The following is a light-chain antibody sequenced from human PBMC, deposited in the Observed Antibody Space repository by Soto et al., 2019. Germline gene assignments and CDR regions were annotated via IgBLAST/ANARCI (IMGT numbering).Light chain of an antibody. V-gene: IGLV2-23*01. CDR3: CSYAGSRTFI. J-gene: IGLJ2*01. CDR2: EGS. CDR1: STDVGRYNL. Sequence: QSALTQPASVSGSPGQSFTVSCTGTSTDVGRYNLVSWYQQHPGKAPKLIIYEGSKRPSGVSNRFSGSKSGNTASLTISGLQAEDEADYYCCSYAGSRTFIFGGGTKLTVL.